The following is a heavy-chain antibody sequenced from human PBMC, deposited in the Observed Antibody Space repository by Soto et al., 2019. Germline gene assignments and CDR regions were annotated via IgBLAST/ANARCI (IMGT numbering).Heavy chain of an antibody. CDR1: GGSISNYY. CDR3: ARSPGWHDY. J-gene: IGHJ4*02. Sequence: ETLSLTCTVSGGSISNYYWSWIRQPPGKGLEWIGYIFYTGSTNYNPSLKSRVTISIDPPKNQFSLRLSSMTAADTAVYYCARSPGWHDYWGQGTLVTVSS. D-gene: IGHD2-15*01. CDR2: IFYTGST. V-gene: IGHV4-59*08.